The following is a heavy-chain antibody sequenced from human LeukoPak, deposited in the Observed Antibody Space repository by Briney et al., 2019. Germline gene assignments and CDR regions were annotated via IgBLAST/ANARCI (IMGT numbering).Heavy chain of an antibody. D-gene: IGHD6-13*01. V-gene: IGHV3-33*01. Sequence: PGGSLRLSCAASGFTFSSYGMHWVRQAPGKGLEWVAVIWYDGSNKYYADSVKGRFTISRDNSKNTLYLQMNSLRAEDTAVYYCARDTGSSHDAFDIWGQGTMVTVSS. J-gene: IGHJ3*02. CDR1: GFTFSSYG. CDR2: IWYDGSNK. CDR3: ARDTGSSHDAFDI.